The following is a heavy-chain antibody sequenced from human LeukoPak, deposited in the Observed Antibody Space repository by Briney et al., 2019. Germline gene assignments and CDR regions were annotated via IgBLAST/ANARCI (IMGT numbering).Heavy chain of an antibody. V-gene: IGHV3-53*01. D-gene: IGHD2/OR15-2a*01. Sequence: GGSLRLSCAASGFTVSSNYMSWVRQAPGKGLEWVSVIYSGGSTYYADSVKGRFTISRDSAKNKVYLQMNSLTVEDTAVYYCARDFSTMESFWGQGALVTVSS. CDR2: IYSGGST. CDR1: GFTVSSNY. J-gene: IGHJ4*02. CDR3: ARDFSTMESF.